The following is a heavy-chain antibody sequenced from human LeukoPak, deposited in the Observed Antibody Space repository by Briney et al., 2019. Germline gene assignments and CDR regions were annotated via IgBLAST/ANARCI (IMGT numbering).Heavy chain of an antibody. D-gene: IGHD3-10*01. CDR2: ISWDGGST. Sequence: GRCLRLSCAASGFTFDDYTMHWVRQAPGKGLEWVSLISWDGGSTYYADSVKGRFTISRDNSKNPLYLQMNSLRTEDTALYFCAKDHYYGSGSYSRWVYFDYWGQGTLVTVSS. CDR1: GFTFDDYT. CDR3: AKDHYYGSGSYSRWVYFDY. J-gene: IGHJ4*02. V-gene: IGHV3-43*01.